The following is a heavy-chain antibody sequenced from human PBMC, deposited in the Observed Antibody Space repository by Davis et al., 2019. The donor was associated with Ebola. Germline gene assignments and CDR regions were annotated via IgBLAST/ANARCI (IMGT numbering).Heavy chain of an antibody. Sequence: ESLKISCAASGFTFSNAWMNWVRQAPGEGLEWIGEINHSRSTNYNPSLKSRVTISVDTSKNQFSLKLNSVTAAEPVVYYCARGRGGRITISGVVTAGDAFDIWGRGTMVTVSS. CDR1: GFTFSNAW. J-gene: IGHJ3*02. CDR2: INHSRST. CDR3: ARGRGGRITISGVVTAGDAFDI. D-gene: IGHD3-3*01. V-gene: IGHV4-34*01.